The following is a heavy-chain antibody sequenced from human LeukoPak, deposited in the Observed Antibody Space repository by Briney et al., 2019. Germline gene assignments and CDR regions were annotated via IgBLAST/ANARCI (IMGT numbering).Heavy chain of an antibody. D-gene: IGHD6-13*01. J-gene: IGHJ4*02. V-gene: IGHV3-23*01. CDR3: TKGSPGSWYYFDY. CDR2: FSRSGPDT. Sequence: GGSLSLSCAASGFTLGSSAMSWVRQAPGKGPEWVSTFSRSGPDTYYAESVKGRFTILRDNSKNTLYLQMNSLRAEDTAVYYCTKGSPGSWYYFDYWGQGTLVTVSS. CDR1: GFTLGSSA.